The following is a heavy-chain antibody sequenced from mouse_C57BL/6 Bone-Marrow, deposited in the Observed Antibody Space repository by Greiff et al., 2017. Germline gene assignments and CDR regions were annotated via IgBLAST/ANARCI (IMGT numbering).Heavy chain of an antibody. D-gene: IGHD1-1*01. J-gene: IGHJ1*03. CDR1: GYTFTSYW. CDR3: AKDYYGVFDV. Sequence: QVQLKQPGAELVMPGASVKLSCKASGYTFTSYWMHWAKQRPGQGLEWIGEIDPSDSYTNYNQKFKGKSTLTVDKSSSTAYMQLSSLTSEDSAVYYCAKDYYGVFDVWGTGTTVTVSS. V-gene: IGHV1-69*01. CDR2: IDPSDSYT.